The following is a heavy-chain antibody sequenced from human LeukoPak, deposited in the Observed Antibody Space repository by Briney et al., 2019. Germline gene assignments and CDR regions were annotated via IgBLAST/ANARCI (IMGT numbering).Heavy chain of an antibody. J-gene: IGHJ6*02. CDR3: ARDSVDGEGIAVAGSPNYYFGLDV. Sequence: SETLSLTCTVSGGSISSSSYYWGWIRQPPGKGLEWIGSIYYSGSTYYNPSLKSRVSISVDTSRNQFSLKVNSVTAADTAMYFCARDSVDGEGIAVAGSPNYYFGLDVWGQGTTVTVS. D-gene: IGHD6-19*01. CDR2: IYYSGST. CDR1: GGSISSSSYY. V-gene: IGHV4-39*07.